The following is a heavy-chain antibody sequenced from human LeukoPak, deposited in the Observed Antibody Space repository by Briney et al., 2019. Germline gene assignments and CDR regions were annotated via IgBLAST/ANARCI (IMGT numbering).Heavy chain of an antibody. J-gene: IGHJ4*02. CDR1: GFTFSSYA. CDR3: AKHERLGELSLGQLDY. CDR2: ISGSGGST. Sequence: PGGSLRLSCAASGFTFSSYAMSWVRQAPGKGLEWVSAISGSGGSTYYADSVKGRFTISRDNSKNTLYLQMNSLRAEDTAVYYCAKHERLGELSLGQLDYWGQGTLVTVSS. D-gene: IGHD3-16*02. V-gene: IGHV3-23*01.